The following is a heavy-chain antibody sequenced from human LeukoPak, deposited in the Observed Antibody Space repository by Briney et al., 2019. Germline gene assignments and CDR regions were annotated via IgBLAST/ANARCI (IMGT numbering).Heavy chain of an antibody. V-gene: IGHV3-66*01. D-gene: IGHD5-18*01. CDR2: IYTGGNT. CDR1: GFTVSSTY. CDR3: AREMWDGYGYVDY. Sequence: PGGSLRLSCAASGFTVSSTYMSWVRQAPGKGLEWVSLIYTGGNTYYADSVKGRFTISRDNSKNTLYLQMNSLRAEDTAVYYCAREMWDGYGYVDYWGQGTLVTVSS. J-gene: IGHJ4*02.